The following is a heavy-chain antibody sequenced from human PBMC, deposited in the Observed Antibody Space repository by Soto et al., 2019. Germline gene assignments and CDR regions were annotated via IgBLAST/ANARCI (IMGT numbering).Heavy chain of an antibody. CDR3: ARADRSGSATYYFDY. CDR1: GYTFTSYG. V-gene: IGHV1-8*01. D-gene: IGHD3-10*01. J-gene: IGHJ4*02. Sequence: ASLKVSCKASGYTFTSYGVNWVRQAAGQGLEWMGWMNPNTGNTGYAQKFQGRVTLTRDTSISTAYLELSSLTSEDTAVYYCARADRSGSATYYFDYWGQGTLVTVSS. CDR2: MNPNTGNT.